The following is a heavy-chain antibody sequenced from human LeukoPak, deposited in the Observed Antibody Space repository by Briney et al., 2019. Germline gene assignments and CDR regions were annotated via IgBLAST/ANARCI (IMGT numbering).Heavy chain of an antibody. D-gene: IGHD4-17*01. J-gene: IGHJ4*02. Sequence: PGGSLRLSCSASGFAFSGFAMGWVRQAPGKGLEWVSSISGSGGNTYYADSVEGRFTVSRDNSKNTLYLQMNSLRAEDTALYYCARGRGGDYVPSRFDYWGQGTLVIVSS. CDR2: ISGSGGNT. CDR3: ARGRGGDYVPSRFDY. V-gene: IGHV3-23*01. CDR1: GFAFSGFA.